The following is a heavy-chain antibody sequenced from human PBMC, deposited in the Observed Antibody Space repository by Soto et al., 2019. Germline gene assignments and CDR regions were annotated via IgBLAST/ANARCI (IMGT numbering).Heavy chain of an antibody. V-gene: IGHV1-69*12. D-gene: IGHD3-10*01. Sequence: QVQLVQSGAEVKKPGSSVKVSCKASGGTFSSYAISWVRQAPGQGLEWMGGIIPIFGTADYAQKFQGRVTITADVSTSTAYMELSSLRSEDTAVYYCALHYGSGSNYYYYGMDVWGQGTTVTVSS. CDR2: IIPIFGTA. J-gene: IGHJ6*02. CDR1: GGTFSSYA. CDR3: ALHYGSGSNYYYYGMDV.